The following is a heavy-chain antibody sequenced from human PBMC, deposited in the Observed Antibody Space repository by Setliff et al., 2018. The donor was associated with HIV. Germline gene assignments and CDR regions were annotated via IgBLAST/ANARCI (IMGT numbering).Heavy chain of an antibody. CDR3: TKDYHVAATDY. CDR2: IKGDGSGA. Sequence: GGSLRLSCEASGFPFSAYAFSWVRQAPGKGLEWVSRIKGDGSGATYVDSVKGRFSISRDNTKNTLYLQMNSLRPEDTALYYCTKDYHVAATDYWGQGTLVTVSS. D-gene: IGHD6-13*01. CDR1: GFPFSAYA. V-gene: IGHV3-74*01. J-gene: IGHJ4*02.